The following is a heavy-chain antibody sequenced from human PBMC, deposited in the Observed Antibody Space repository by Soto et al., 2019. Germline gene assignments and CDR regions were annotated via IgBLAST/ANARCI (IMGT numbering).Heavy chain of an antibody. J-gene: IGHJ4*02. CDR1: VFTFIRYA. Sequence: GGSLRLSCASSVFTFIRYAVSWVRRAPGKGLEWVSAISGSGGSTYFRDTVRGRFTISRDNSKNTLYLQMDSLRAEDTAVYYCAKDSISSDGGYYLYYFDSWGQGTPVTVSS. D-gene: IGHD3-22*01. CDR2: ISGSGGST. CDR3: AKDSISSDGGYYLYYFDS. V-gene: IGHV3-23*01.